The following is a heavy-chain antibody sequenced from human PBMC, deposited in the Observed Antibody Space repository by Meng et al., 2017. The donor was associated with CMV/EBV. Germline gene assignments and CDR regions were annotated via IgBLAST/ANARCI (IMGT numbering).Heavy chain of an antibody. CDR3: ARGYCSSTSCSAPDY. CDR1: GFTFSSYA. J-gene: IGHJ4*02. D-gene: IGHD2-2*01. CDR2: ISGSGGST. V-gene: IGHV3-23*01. Sequence: ETLSLTCAASGFTFSSYAMSWVRQAPGKGLEWVSAISGSGGSTYYADSVKGRFTISRDNSKNTLYLQMNSLRSEDTAVYYCARGYCSSTSCSAPDYWGQGTLVTVSS.